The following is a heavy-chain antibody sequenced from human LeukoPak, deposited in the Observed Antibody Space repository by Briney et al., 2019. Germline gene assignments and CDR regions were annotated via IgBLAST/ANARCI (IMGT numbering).Heavy chain of an antibody. CDR2: ISSSSSYI. CDR3: ARGLQGGWYYMDV. J-gene: IGHJ6*03. V-gene: IGHV3-21*01. Sequence: PGGSLRLSCAASGFTLSSYSMNWVRQAPGKGLEWVSSISSSSSYIYYADSVKGRFTISRDNAKNSLYLQMNSLRAEDTAVYYCARGLQGGWYYMDVWGKGTTVTVSS. D-gene: IGHD6-19*01. CDR1: GFTLSSYS.